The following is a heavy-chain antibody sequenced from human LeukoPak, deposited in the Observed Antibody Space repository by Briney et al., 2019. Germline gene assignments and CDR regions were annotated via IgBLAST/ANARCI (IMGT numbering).Heavy chain of an antibody. CDR1: GGSIINYF. J-gene: IGHJ5*02. CDR2: IYSSGST. Sequence: SETLSLTCTVSGGSIINYFWSWIRQPPGKGLEWIGYIYSSGSTNYNPSLKSRVTISIDTSQNQFSLKLNSVTAADTAVYFCARSPPFDLRRSQWFDPWGQGTLVTVSS. V-gene: IGHV4-59*01. CDR3: ARSPPFDLRRSQWFDP. D-gene: IGHD3-3*01.